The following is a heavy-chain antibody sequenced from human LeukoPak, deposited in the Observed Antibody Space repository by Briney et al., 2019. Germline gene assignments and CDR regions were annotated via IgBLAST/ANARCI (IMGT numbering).Heavy chain of an antibody. J-gene: IGHJ4*02. CDR2: INHSGST. Sequence: SETLSLTCAVYGGSFSVYYWSWIRQPPGKGLEWIGEINHSGSTNYNPSLKSRVTISVDTSKNQFSLKLSSVTAADTAVYYCARGLVGYDYVWGSYRPRRYYFDYWGQGTLVTVSS. CDR1: GGSFSVYY. V-gene: IGHV4-34*01. CDR3: ARGLVGYDYVWGSYRPRRYYFDY. D-gene: IGHD3-16*02.